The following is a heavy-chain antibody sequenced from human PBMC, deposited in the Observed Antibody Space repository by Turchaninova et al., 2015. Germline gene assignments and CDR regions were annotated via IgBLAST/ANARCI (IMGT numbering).Heavy chain of an antibody. CDR3: ARVGDDNYFDP. CDR2: IKGFGST. V-gene: IGHV4-34*01. Sequence: QVRLQQWGAGLLRPSETLSLTCALDGGTLSGYNWAWIRQDPGRGLEWIGEIKGFGSTNYNPFLENQANLSRGTSSNLIALKLWSVTAADAGGYFCARVGDDNYFDPWGQGTEVTVSP. J-gene: IGHJ5*02. D-gene: IGHD3-22*01. CDR1: GGTLSGYN.